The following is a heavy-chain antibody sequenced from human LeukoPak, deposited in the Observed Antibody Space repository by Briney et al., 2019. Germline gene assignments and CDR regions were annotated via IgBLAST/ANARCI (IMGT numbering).Heavy chain of an antibody. Sequence: GASVKVSCKASGYTFTGYYMHWVRQAPGQGLERMGWINPNSGGTNYAQKFQGRVTMTRDTSISTAYMELSRLRSDDTAVYYCARGPPLGYCSSTSCWFDPWGQGTLVTVSS. V-gene: IGHV1-2*02. J-gene: IGHJ5*02. CDR1: GYTFTGYY. CDR2: INPNSGGT. CDR3: ARGPPLGYCSSTSCWFDP. D-gene: IGHD2-2*01.